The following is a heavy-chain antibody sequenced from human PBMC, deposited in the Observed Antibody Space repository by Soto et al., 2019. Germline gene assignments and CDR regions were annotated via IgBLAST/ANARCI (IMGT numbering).Heavy chain of an antibody. V-gene: IGHV3-72*01. D-gene: IGHD3-10*01. CDR1: GFTFSDHY. CDR3: ARVSLEVYGSGSYSSYYGMDV. Sequence: PGGSLRLSCAASGFTFSDHYMDWVRQAPGKGLEWVGRTRNKANSYTTEYAASVKGRFTISRDDSKNSLYLQMNSLKTEDTAVYYCARVSLEVYGSGSYSSYYGMDVWGQGTTVTVSS. J-gene: IGHJ6*02. CDR2: TRNKANSYTT.